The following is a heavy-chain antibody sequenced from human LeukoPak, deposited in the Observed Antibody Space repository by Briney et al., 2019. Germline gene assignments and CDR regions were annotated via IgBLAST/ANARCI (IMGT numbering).Heavy chain of an antibody. V-gene: IGHV4-4*02. Sequence: SETLSLTCAVSGGSISSSNWWSWVRQPPGKGLEWIGEIYHSGSTNYNPSLKSRVTISVDKSKNQFSLKPSSVTAADTAVYYCARDPIRITMIVVPRWAFDIWGQGTMVTVSS. CDR1: GGSISSSNW. CDR3: ARDPIRITMIVVPRWAFDI. J-gene: IGHJ3*02. D-gene: IGHD3-22*01. CDR2: IYHSGST.